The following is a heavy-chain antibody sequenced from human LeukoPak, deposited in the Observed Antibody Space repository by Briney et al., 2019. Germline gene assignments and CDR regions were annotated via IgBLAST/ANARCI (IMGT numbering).Heavy chain of an antibody. CDR2: INPNSGGT. CDR1: GYTFTGYY. D-gene: IGHD1-26*01. Sequence: ASVKVSCKASGYTFTGYYMHWVRQARGQGLEWMGWINPNSGGTNYAQKFQGRVTMTRDTSISTAYMELSRLRSDDTAVYYCARDPYVGASYAFDIWGQGTMVTVSS. CDR3: ARDPYVGASYAFDI. V-gene: IGHV1-2*02. J-gene: IGHJ3*02.